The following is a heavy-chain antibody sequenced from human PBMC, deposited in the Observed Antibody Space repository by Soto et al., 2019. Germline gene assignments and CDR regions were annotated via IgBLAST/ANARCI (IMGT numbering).Heavy chain of an antibody. D-gene: IGHD6-13*01. CDR2: IYYAGNT. Sequence: SETLSLTCTVSGGSITGYYWSWIRQPPGRGLEWIGYIYYAGNTLYTPSLKSRVTISVDTSKNQFSLKLSSVTAADTAVYYCARGQQLRGFDYWGQGTLVTVSS. V-gene: IGHV4-59*12. CDR1: GGSITGYY. J-gene: IGHJ4*02. CDR3: ARGQQLRGFDY.